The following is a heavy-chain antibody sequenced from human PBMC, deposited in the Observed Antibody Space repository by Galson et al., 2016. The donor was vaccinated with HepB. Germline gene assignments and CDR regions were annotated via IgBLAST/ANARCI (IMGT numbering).Heavy chain of an antibody. Sequence: SVKVSCKASGYTFTTYFFHWVRQAPGQGLEWMGMIDPGARSTNYAHKFDGRVTMTRDTSTSTLYMELSSLRSDDTAVYYCARGYSYGFRSYYWGQGTLVTVSS. D-gene: IGHD5-18*01. CDR2: IDPGARST. V-gene: IGHV1-46*01. CDR1: GYTFTTYF. CDR3: ARGYSYGFRSYY. J-gene: IGHJ4*02.